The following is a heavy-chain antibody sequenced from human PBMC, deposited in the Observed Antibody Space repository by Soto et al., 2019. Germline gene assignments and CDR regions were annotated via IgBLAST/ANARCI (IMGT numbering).Heavy chain of an antibody. CDR1: GFTFSSYA. V-gene: IGHV3-23*01. D-gene: IGHD2-2*01. CDR2: ISGSVGST. Sequence: PGGSLRLSCAASGFTFSSYAMSWVRQAPGKGLEWVSAISGSVGSTYYADSVKGRFTISRDNSKNTLYLQMNSLRAEDTAVYYCPKTSPRVTDAIERGFDYWGEGPLVIVSS. CDR3: PKTSPRVTDAIERGFDY. J-gene: IGHJ4*02.